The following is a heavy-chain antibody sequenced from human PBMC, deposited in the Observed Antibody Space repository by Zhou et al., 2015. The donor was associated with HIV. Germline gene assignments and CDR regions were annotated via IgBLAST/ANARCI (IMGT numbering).Heavy chain of an antibody. D-gene: IGHD3-10*01. CDR2: IIPVLGVA. CDR3: ARGLYFGSTNYYNAYYHYGLDV. CDR1: GGTFSGSD. V-gene: IGHV1-69*01. J-gene: IGHJ6*02. Sequence: LVQSGTEVRKPGSSVKISCKASGGTFSGSDISWVRQAPGQGLVWMGGIIPVLGVAKYAPEFLGRVTITADESTRTDYIELSSLRSEDTAIYFCARGLYFGSTNYYNAYYHYGLDVWGQGTTIIVSS.